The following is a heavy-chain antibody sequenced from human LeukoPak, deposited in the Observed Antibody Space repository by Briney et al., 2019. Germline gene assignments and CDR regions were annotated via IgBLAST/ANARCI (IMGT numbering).Heavy chain of an antibody. CDR3: ARPVSYDSSGYYRRAFDY. V-gene: IGHV1-2*02. CDR1: GYTFTGYY. CDR2: INPNSGGT. D-gene: IGHD3-22*01. J-gene: IGHJ4*02. Sequence: GASVKVSCKASGYTFTGYYMHWVRQAPGQGLEWMGWINPNSGGTNYAQKFQGRVTMTRDTSISTAYMELSRLRSDDTAVYHCARPVSYDSSGYYRRAFDYWGQGTLVTVSS.